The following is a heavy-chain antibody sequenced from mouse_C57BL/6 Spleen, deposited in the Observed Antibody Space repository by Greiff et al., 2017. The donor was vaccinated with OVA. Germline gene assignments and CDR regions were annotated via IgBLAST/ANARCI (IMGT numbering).Heavy chain of an antibody. D-gene: IGHD1-1*01. CDR3: ARELREFAY. CDR2: IDPSDSYT. Sequence: VQLQQPGAELVMPGASVKLSCKASGYTFTSYWMHWVKQRPGQGLEWIGEIDPSDSYTNYNQKFKGKSTLTVDKSSSTAYMQLSSLTSEDSAVYYCARELREFAYWGQGTLVTVSA. CDR1: GYTFTSYW. J-gene: IGHJ3*01. V-gene: IGHV1-69*01.